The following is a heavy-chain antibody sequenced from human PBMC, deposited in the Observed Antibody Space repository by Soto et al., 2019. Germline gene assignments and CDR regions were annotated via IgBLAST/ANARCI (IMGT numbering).Heavy chain of an antibody. V-gene: IGHV5-51*01. CDR2: IYPGDSDT. J-gene: IGHJ3*02. D-gene: IGHD2-15*01. CDR1: GYSFTSYW. CDR3: ARVVAANKSGLRPRTNGAFDI. Sequence: GESLKISCKGSGYSFTSYWIGWVRQMPGKGLEWMGIIYPGDSDTRYSPSFQGQVTISADKSISTAYLQWSSLKASDTAMYYCARVVAANKSGLRPRTNGAFDIWGQGTMVTVSS.